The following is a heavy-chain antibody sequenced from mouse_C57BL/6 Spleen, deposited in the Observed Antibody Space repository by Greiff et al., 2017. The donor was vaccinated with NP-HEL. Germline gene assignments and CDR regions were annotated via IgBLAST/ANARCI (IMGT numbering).Heavy chain of an antibody. CDR1: GYTFTDYY. D-gene: IGHD2-2*01. J-gene: IGHJ4*01. V-gene: IGHV1-76*01. Sequence: VQLQQSGAELVRPGASVKLSCKASGYTFTDYYINWVKQRPGQGLEWIARIYPGSGNTYYNEKFKGKATLTAEKSSSTAYMQLSSLTSEDSAVYFCARSSYGYSYAMDYWGQGTSVTVSS. CDR2: IYPGSGNT. CDR3: ARSSYGYSYAMDY.